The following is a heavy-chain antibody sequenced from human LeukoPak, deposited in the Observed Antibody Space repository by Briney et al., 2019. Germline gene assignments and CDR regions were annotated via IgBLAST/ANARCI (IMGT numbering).Heavy chain of an antibody. J-gene: IGHJ4*02. D-gene: IGHD3-16*02. CDR3: AKVTYDYIWGSYRLYYFDY. CDR1: GFTFSSYA. CDR2: ISGSGGST. V-gene: IGHV3-23*01. Sequence: PGGSLRLSCAASGFTFSSYAISWVRQAPGKGLEWVSAISGSGGSTYYADSVKGRFTISRDNSKNTLYLQMNSLRAEDTAVYYCAKVTYDYIWGSYRLYYFDYWGQGNLVTVSS.